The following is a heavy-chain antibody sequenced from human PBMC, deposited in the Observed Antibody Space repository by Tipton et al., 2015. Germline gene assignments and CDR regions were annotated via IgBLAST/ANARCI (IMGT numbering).Heavy chain of an antibody. J-gene: IGHJ4*02. Sequence: SLRLSCAASGFSFRSYWMAWVRQAPGKGLEWVANIKQEGSEKTYMDSVKGRFTISRDNANNSLYLQMNSLRAEDTAVYYCAKAHIVVVVAATGYFDYWGQGTLVTVSS. CDR3: AKAHIVVVVAATGYFDY. V-gene: IGHV3-7*05. D-gene: IGHD2-15*01. CDR2: IKQEGSEK. CDR1: GFSFRSYW.